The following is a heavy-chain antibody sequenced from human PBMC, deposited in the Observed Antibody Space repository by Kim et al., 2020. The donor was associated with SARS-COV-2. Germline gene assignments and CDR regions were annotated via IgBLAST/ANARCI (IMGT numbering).Heavy chain of an antibody. CDR2: INHSGST. D-gene: IGHD6-13*01. CDR3: SRDLSIATAGTHSDY. Sequence: SETLSLTCAVYGGSFSGYYWSWIRQPPGKGLEWIGEINHSGSTNYNPSLKSRVTISVDTSKNQFSLNLSSVTAADTAVYYCSRDLSIATAGTHSDYWGQG. V-gene: IGHV4-34*01. CDR1: GGSFSGYY. J-gene: IGHJ4*02.